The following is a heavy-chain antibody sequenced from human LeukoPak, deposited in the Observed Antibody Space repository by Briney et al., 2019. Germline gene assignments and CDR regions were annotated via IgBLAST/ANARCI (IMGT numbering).Heavy chain of an antibody. CDR1: GFTFSSYG. V-gene: IGHV3-33*01. J-gene: IGHJ4*02. D-gene: IGHD7-27*01. CDR2: IWYDGSNK. CDR3: SGDPGDY. Sequence: GGSLRLSCAASGFTFSSYGMHWVRQAPGKGLEWVAVIWYDGSNKYYADSVKGRFTISRDNARNSLYLQMNSLGVDDTAVYFCSGDPGDYWGQGTLVSVSS.